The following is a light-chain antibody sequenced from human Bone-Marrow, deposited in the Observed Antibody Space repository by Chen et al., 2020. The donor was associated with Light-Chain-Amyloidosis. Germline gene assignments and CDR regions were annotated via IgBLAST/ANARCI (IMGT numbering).Light chain of an antibody. CDR1: NIGSTS. CDR3: QVWDRSSDRPV. J-gene: IGLJ3*02. Sequence: SYLLTQPSSVSVAPGQTATIACGGNNIGSTSVHWYQQTPGQAPLLVVYDDSDRPSGISERLSGSNSGNTATLTISRVEAGDEADYYCQVWDRSSDRPVFGGGTKLTVL. V-gene: IGLV3-21*02. CDR2: DDS.